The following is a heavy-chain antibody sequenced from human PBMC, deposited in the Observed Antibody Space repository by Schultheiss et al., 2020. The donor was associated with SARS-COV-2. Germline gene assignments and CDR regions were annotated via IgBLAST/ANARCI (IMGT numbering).Heavy chain of an antibody. V-gene: IGHV3-30*12. J-gene: IGHJ3*02. CDR1: GFTFSSYG. CDR2: ISYDGSNK. Sequence: GESLKISCAASGFTFSSYGMHWVRQAPGKGLEWVAVISYDGSNKYYADSVKGRFTISKDNSKNTLYLQMNSLRAEDTAVYYCARDRGSIAASDAFDIWGQGTMVTVSS. CDR3: ARDRGSIAASDAFDI. D-gene: IGHD6-6*01.